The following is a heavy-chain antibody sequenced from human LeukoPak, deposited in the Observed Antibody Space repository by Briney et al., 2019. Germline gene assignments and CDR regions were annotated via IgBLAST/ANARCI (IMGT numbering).Heavy chain of an antibody. Sequence: GGSLRLSCAASGFTFSSYGMHWVRQAPGKGLEWVAVIWYDGSNEYYADSVKGRFTISRDNSKNTLYLQMNSLRAEDTAVYYCAKDPRYCSSTSCVDYWGQGTLVTVSS. CDR1: GFTFSSYG. D-gene: IGHD2-2*01. CDR2: IWYDGSNE. V-gene: IGHV3-33*06. CDR3: AKDPRYCSSTSCVDY. J-gene: IGHJ4*02.